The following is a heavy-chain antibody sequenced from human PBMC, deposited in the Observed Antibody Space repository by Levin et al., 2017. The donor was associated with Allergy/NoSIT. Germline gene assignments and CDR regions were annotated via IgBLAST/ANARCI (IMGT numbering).Heavy chain of an antibody. CDR1: GFTFSGSA. CDR3: TRHEYCSSTSCHYYMDV. Sequence: GESLKISCAASGFTFSGSAMHWVRQASGKGLEWVGRIRSKANSYATAYAASVKGRFTISRDDSKNTAYLQMNSLKTEDTAVYYCTRHEYCSSTSCHYYMDVWGKGTTVTVSS. J-gene: IGHJ6*03. CDR2: IRSKANSYAT. V-gene: IGHV3-73*01. D-gene: IGHD2-2*01.